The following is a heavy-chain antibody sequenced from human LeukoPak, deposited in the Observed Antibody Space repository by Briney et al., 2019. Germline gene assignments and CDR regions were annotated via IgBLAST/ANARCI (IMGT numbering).Heavy chain of an antibody. V-gene: IGHV3-7*01. D-gene: IGHD2-15*01. Sequence: GGSLRLSCAASGFAFSTYWMSWVRQAPGKGLEWVANIKQDGSEMNYVDSVKGRFTISRDNAKSSLYLQMNSLRAEDTAVYYCASYYCYGGSCSLGDGMGVWGQGATVTVSS. J-gene: IGHJ6*02. CDR2: IKQDGSEM. CDR3: ASYYCYGGSCSLGDGMGV. CDR1: GFAFSTYW.